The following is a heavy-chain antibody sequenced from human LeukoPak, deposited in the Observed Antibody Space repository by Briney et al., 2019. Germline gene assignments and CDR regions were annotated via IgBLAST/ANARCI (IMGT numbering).Heavy chain of an antibody. CDR3: ARHRWLQLLNRAFDI. V-gene: IGHV4-4*02. J-gene: IGHJ3*02. D-gene: IGHD5-24*01. CDR1: GASISSSNW. Sequence: PSETLSLTCAVSGASISSSNWWSWVRQPPGKGLEWIGEINHSGSTNYNPSLKSRVTISVDTSKNQFSLKLSSVTAADTAVYYCARHRWLQLLNRAFDIWGQGTMVTVSP. CDR2: INHSGST.